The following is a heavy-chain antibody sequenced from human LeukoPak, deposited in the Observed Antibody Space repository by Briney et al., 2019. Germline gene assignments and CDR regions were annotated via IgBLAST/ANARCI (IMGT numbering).Heavy chain of an antibody. V-gene: IGHV3-23*01. CDR2: ISGSGRGGST. J-gene: IGHJ4*02. Sequence: EGSLRLSCAASGFTFSSYAMSWVRQAPGKGLEWVSAISGSGRGGSTYYAGSVKGRFTISRDNSKNTLYLQMNSLRAEDTAVYYCAESSSGFDFWGQGTLVTVSS. CDR3: AESSSGFDF. D-gene: IGHD1-1*01. CDR1: GFTFSSYA.